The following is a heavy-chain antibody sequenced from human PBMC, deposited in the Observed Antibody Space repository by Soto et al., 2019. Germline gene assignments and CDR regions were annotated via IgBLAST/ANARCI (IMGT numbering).Heavy chain of an antibody. CDR2: ISYDGSNK. CDR1: GFTFSSYA. Sequence: GGSLRLSCAASGFTFSSYAMHWVRQAPGKGLEWVAVISYDGSNKYYADSVKGRFTISRDNSKNTLYLQMNSLRAEDTAVYYCARDPCSGGSCYPSAFDYWGQGTLVIVSS. V-gene: IGHV3-30-3*01. J-gene: IGHJ4*02. CDR3: ARDPCSGGSCYPSAFDY. D-gene: IGHD2-15*01.